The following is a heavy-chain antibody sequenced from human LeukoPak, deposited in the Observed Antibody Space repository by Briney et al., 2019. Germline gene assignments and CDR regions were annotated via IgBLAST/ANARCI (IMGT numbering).Heavy chain of an antibody. CDR2: IIPIFGTA. J-gene: IGHJ4*02. V-gene: IGHV1-69*01. D-gene: IGHD3-3*01. CDR3: ARDEGGDFWSGYYGD. Sequence: GSSVKVSCKASGGTFSSYAISWVRQAPGQGLEWKGGIIPIFGTANYAQKFQGRVTITADESTSTAYMELSSLRSEDTAVYYCARDEGGDFWSGYYGDWGQGTPVTVSS. CDR1: GGTFSSYA.